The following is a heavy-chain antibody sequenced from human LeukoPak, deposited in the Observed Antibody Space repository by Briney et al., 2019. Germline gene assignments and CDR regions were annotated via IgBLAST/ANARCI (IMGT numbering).Heavy chain of an antibody. J-gene: IGHJ4*02. Sequence: SETLSLTCTVSGGSISSGSHYWSWIRQPAGKGLEWIGRIYTSGSTNYNTSLESRVTISVDTSRNQFSLKLSSVTAADTAVYYCARDGRLEGCGGDCYPDYWGQGTLVTVSS. D-gene: IGHD2-21*01. CDR2: IYTSGST. V-gene: IGHV4-61*02. CDR1: GGSISSGSHY. CDR3: ARDGRLEGCGGDCYPDY.